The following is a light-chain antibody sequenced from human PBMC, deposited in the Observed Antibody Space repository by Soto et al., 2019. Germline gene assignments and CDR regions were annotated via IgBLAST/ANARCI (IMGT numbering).Light chain of an antibody. V-gene: IGKV1-39*01. Sequence: DIQMTQSPSSLSASVGDRVTITCRASQSISSYLYWYQQKPGKAPKLLIYAASSLQSGVPSRFSGSASGTDFTLTISSLQPEDFATYYCQQSYSTPPDTFGQGTKLEIK. CDR3: QQSYSTPPDT. J-gene: IGKJ2*01. CDR2: AAS. CDR1: QSISSY.